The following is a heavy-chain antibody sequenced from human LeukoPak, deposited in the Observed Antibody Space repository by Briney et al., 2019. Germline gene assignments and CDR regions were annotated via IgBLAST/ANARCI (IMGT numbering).Heavy chain of an antibody. D-gene: IGHD3-16*01. CDR2: INPSDGAT. CDR3: AREQGGVLIGSLGGLFASYYTYYYMDV. V-gene: IGHV1-46*01. J-gene: IGHJ6*03. CDR1: GYTFTMYY. Sequence: ASVKVSGKASGYTFTMYYIHWVRQAPGQGLEWMGMINPSDGATTYAQRFQGRVTMTREMSTTTVYMDMRSLGSEETAVYFCAREQGGVLIGSLGGLFASYYTYYYMDVWGRGTTVTVSS.